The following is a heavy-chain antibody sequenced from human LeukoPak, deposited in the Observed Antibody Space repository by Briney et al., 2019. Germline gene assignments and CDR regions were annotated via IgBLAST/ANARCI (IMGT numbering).Heavy chain of an antibody. D-gene: IGHD3-22*01. CDR3: ARVYYDSSGYPAFDY. J-gene: IGHJ4*02. V-gene: IGHV4-30-2*01. CDR2: IYHSGSA. Sequence: PSETLSLTCAVSGGSISSGGYSWSWIRQPPGKGLEWIGYIYHSGSAYYNPSLKSRVTISVDRSKNQFSLKLSSVTAADTAVYYCARVYYDSSGYPAFDYWGQGTLVTVSS. CDR1: GGSISSGGYS.